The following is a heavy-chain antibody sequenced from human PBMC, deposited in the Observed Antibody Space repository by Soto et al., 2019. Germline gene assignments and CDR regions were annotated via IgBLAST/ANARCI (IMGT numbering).Heavy chain of an antibody. D-gene: IGHD3-10*01. CDR3: ARRGVIDPMGSWYFDL. J-gene: IGHJ2*01. V-gene: IGHV4-59*01. CDR1: GGSISSYY. Sequence: QVQLQESGPGLVKPSETLSLTCTVSGGSISSYYWSWIRQPPGKGLEWIGYIYYSGSTNYNPSLKSRVTISVDTSKNQFSLKLSSVTAADTAVYYCARRGVIDPMGSWYFDLWGRGTLVTVSS. CDR2: IYYSGST.